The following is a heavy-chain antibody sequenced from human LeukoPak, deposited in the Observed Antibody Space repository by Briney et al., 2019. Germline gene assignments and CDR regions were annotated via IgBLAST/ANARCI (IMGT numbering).Heavy chain of an antibody. Sequence: GGSLRLSCAASGFTFSSYAMSWVRQAPGKGLEWVSAISGSGGSTYYADSVKGRFTISRDNSKNTLYLQMNSLRGEDTAVYYCARNFGPYSRNWYSEDYWGQGTLVTVSS. D-gene: IGHD6-13*01. J-gene: IGHJ4*02. CDR3: ARNFGPYSRNWYSEDY. CDR1: GFTFSSYA. CDR2: ISGSGGST. V-gene: IGHV3-23*01.